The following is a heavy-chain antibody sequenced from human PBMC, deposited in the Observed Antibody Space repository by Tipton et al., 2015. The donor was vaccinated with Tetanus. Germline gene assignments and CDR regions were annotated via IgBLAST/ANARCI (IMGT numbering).Heavy chain of an antibody. CDR1: GFTFNNYA. CDR3: AKALKTLIYHCFDH. Sequence: SLRLSCAASGFTFNNYAMGWVRQAPGKGLEWVSSINGTGTFTHYADSVKGRFTISRDNSKNTLYLQMNSLRAEDTAIYFCAKALKTLIYHCFDHWGQGTLVTFPS. J-gene: IGHJ5*02. D-gene: IGHD2-15*01. CDR2: INGTGTFT. V-gene: IGHV3-23*01.